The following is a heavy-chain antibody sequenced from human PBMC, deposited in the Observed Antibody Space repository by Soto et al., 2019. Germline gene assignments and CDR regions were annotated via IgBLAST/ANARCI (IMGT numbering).Heavy chain of an antibody. D-gene: IGHD4-4*01. CDR3: AMAWGTVTTPPLYFDY. J-gene: IGHJ4*02. V-gene: IGHV4-30-4*01. CDR1: GASIRSTDYY. Sequence: SETLSLTCTVSGASIRSTDYYWSWIRQAPGKGLEWIGYVYYTGSTYYNPSLKSRVTISVDTSKNQFSLKLSSVTAADTAVYYCAMAWGTVTTPPLYFDYWGQGTLVTVSS. CDR2: VYYTGST.